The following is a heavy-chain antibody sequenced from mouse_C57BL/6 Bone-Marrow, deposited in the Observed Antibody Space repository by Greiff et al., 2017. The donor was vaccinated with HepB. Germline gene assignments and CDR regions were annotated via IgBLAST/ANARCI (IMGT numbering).Heavy chain of an antibody. D-gene: IGHD2-1*01. Sequence: EVMLVESEGGLVQPGSSMKLSCTASGFTFSDYYMAWVRQVPEKGLEWVANINYDGSSTYYLDSLKSRFIISRDNAKNILYLQMSSLKSEDTATYYCARDRYGNWYFDVWGTGTTVTVSS. V-gene: IGHV5-16*01. J-gene: IGHJ1*03. CDR1: GFTFSDYY. CDR3: ARDRYGNWYFDV. CDR2: INYDGSST.